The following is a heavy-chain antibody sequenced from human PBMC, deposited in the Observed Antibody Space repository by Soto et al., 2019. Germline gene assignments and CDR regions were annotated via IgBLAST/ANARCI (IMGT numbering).Heavy chain of an antibody. CDR2: ISYDGSNK. Sequence: QVQLGESGGGVVQPGRSLRLSCADSGFTFSNYGMHWVREAPGKGVQCVAVISYDGSNKYYADSVKGRFTISRDNSKNTLYLQMNRLRAEDTAVYYCAPGPTVAGTFFLAEYFQHWGQGTLVTVSS. CDR3: APGPTVAGTFFLAEYFQH. CDR1: GFTFSNYG. D-gene: IGHD6-19*01. V-gene: IGHV3-30*03. J-gene: IGHJ1*01.